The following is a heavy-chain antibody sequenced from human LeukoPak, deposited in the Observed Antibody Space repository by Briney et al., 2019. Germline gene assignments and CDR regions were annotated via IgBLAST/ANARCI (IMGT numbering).Heavy chain of an antibody. D-gene: IGHD3-22*01. J-gene: IGHJ4*02. Sequence: GFPRIFCGASGFNGSAYAMSWVRQGPGKGPELVSGISGSAGSTYYADSVKGRFTIFRDNSKYTLCLQMNNLAAEDTALYFCAKATYYYDTSGYNGLFEYWGQGALVTVSS. CDR3: AKATYYYDTSGYNGLFEY. CDR2: ISGSAGST. V-gene: IGHV3-23*01. CDR1: GFNGSAYA.